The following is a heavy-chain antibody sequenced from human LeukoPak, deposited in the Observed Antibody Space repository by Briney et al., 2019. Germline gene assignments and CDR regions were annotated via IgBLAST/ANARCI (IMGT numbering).Heavy chain of an antibody. V-gene: IGHV3-21*01. CDR2: ISPDSNFI. J-gene: IGHJ5*02. CDR1: GFTFSIDG. CDR3: TNFQTVGVKPFEH. D-gene: IGHD1-26*01. Sequence: GGSLTLSCAGSGFTFSIDGMNWVRQAPGKGLEWVSSISPDSNFIYQADSVKGRFTISRDNAKNSLYLQMEGLRVEDTAVYYCTNFQTVGVKPFEHWGQGTLVTVSS.